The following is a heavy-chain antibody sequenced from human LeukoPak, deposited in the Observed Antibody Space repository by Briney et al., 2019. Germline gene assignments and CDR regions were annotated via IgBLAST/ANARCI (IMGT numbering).Heavy chain of an antibody. CDR1: GFTFDDYA. V-gene: IGHV3-9*03. Sequence: GMSLRLSCAASGFTFDDYAMHWVRQAPGKGLEWVSGISWNSDRIDYAGSVKGRFTISIDNAKYSLYLQMNSLRNEDMALYYCAKGGLGSSSSGGPFDSWGQGTLVTVSS. D-gene: IGHD6-6*01. CDR3: AKGGLGSSSSGGPFDS. CDR2: ISWNSDRI. J-gene: IGHJ4*02.